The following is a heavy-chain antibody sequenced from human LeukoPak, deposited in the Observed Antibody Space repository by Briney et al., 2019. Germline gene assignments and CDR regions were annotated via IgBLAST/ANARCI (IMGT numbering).Heavy chain of an antibody. CDR2: ISWNSGSI. CDR3: AKGRFRSGWYEPFDY. CDR1: GFTFDDYA. V-gene: IGHV3-9*01. D-gene: IGHD6-19*01. J-gene: IGHJ4*02. Sequence: GGSLRLSCAASGFTFDDYAMHWVRQAPGKGLEWVSGISWNSGSIGYADSVKGRFTISRDNAKNSLYLQMNSLRAEDTALYYCAKGRFRSGWYEPFDYWGQGTLVTVSS.